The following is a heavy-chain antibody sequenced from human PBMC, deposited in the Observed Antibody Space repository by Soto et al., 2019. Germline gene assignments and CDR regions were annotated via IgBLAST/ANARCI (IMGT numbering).Heavy chain of an antibody. V-gene: IGHV1-18*04. J-gene: IGHJ4*02. CDR1: GYTFSGYS. CDR3: ARVDIRSWWSFDY. CDR2: ISPKNGNT. D-gene: IGHD5-12*01. Sequence: DSMKVSCKASGYTFSGYSISWVRQAPGQGLEWVGWISPKNGNTNTAQKFQGRVTMTTHTSTRTAYMELTSQKFDDTAIYLGARVDIRSWWSFDYWGQG.